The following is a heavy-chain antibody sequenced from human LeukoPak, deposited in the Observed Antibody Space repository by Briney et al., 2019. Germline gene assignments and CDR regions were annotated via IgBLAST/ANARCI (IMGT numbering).Heavy chain of an antibody. CDR1: GLTFSSYA. CDR3: AKRGQYYYDSSGYYYQD. Sequence: GGSLRLSCAASGLTFSSYAMSWVRQAPGKGLEWVSAISAGGGTYYADSVKGRFTISRDNSRNTLYLQMNSLRAEDTSVYYCAKRGQYYYDSSGYYYQDWGQGTLVIVSS. V-gene: IGHV3-23*01. J-gene: IGHJ4*02. D-gene: IGHD3-22*01. CDR2: ISAGGGT.